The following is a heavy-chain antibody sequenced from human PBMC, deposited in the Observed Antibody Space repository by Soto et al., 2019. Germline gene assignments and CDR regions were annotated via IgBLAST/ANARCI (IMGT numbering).Heavy chain of an antibody. CDR2: INPDGSIT. Sequence: GGSLRLSCIASGFTFRTYTMNWVRQVPGKGLVWVSRINPDGSITSYANSVKGRFTTSRDNAKNTLYLQMNSLTDEDTAVYYCARDLFPQTGSYLDSWGQGTLVTVSS. CDR1: GFTFRTYT. V-gene: IGHV3-74*03. CDR3: ARDLFPQTGSYLDS. D-gene: IGHD7-27*01. J-gene: IGHJ4*02.